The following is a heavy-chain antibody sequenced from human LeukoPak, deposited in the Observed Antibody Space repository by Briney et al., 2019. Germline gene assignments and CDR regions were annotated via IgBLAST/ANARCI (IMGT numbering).Heavy chain of an antibody. V-gene: IGHV3-33*01. CDR3: ARDAQRGFDYSNSLQY. J-gene: IGHJ4*02. CDR1: GFTFNHYG. D-gene: IGHD4-11*01. CDR2: IWSDGTNR. Sequence: GGSLRLSCAATGFTFNHYGMHWVRQAPGKGLEWVAVIWSDGTNRYYSDSVKGRFTISRADSRKTVYLQMNRLRPEDTGMYYCARDAQRGFDYSNSLQYWGRGTPVTVST.